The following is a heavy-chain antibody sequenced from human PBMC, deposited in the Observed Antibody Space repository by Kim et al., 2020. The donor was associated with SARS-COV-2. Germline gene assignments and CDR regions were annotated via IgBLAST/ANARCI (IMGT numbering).Heavy chain of an antibody. D-gene: IGHD1-1*01. CDR3: AKSVQQMLRYGMDV. CDR2: IRSTDGST. J-gene: IGHJ6*02. CDR1: GFTFSSFG. V-gene: IGHV3-23*01. Sequence: GGSLRLSCAASGFTFSSFGFNWVRQTPGRRLEWVAGIRSTDGSTYYADFVKGRFSISRDTSKNTVYLQMNSLRAEDTAIYHCAKSVQQMLRYGMDVWGPGTTVTVSS.